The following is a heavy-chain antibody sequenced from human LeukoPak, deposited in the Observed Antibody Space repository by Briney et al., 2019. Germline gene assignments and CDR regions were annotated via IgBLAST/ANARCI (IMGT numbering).Heavy chain of an antibody. CDR1: GESFSGYF. V-gene: IGHV4-34*01. Sequence: SETLSLTCAVYGESFSGYFWTWIRQPPKKGLEWIGEINHSGSTNHNPSLKSRVTISVDTSKNQFSLKVRSVTAADTAVYYCARGHVGSYVYYYYYGMDVWGQGTTVTVSS. CDR3: ARGHVGSYVYYYYYGMDV. J-gene: IGHJ6*02. CDR2: INHSGST. D-gene: IGHD1-26*01.